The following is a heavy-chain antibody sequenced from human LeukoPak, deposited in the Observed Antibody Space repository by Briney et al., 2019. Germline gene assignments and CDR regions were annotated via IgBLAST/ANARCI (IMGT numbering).Heavy chain of an antibody. Sequence: ESSETLSLTCTVSGGSISSYYWSWIRQPPGKGLEWIGEINHSGSTNYNPSLKSRVTISVDTSKNQFSLKLSSVTAADTAVYYCARGYDYVWGSYSYTNNRYFDYWGQGTLVTVSS. V-gene: IGHV4-34*01. CDR1: GGSISSYY. CDR3: ARGYDYVWGSYSYTNNRYFDY. J-gene: IGHJ4*02. CDR2: INHSGST. D-gene: IGHD3-16*02.